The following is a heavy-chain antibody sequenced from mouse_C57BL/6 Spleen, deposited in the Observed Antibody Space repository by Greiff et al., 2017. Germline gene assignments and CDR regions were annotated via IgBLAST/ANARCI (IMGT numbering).Heavy chain of an antibody. CDR3: ARDAGDYYGSSYSWYFDV. V-gene: IGHV1-26*01. J-gene: IGHJ1*03. D-gene: IGHD1-1*01. Sequence: VQLQQSGPELVKPGASVKISCKASGYTFTDYYMNWVKQSHGKSLEWIGDINPNNGGTSYNQKFKGKATLTVDKSSSTAYMELRSLTSEDSAVYYCARDAGDYYGSSYSWYFDVWGTGTTVTVSS. CDR1: GYTFTDYY. CDR2: INPNNGGT.